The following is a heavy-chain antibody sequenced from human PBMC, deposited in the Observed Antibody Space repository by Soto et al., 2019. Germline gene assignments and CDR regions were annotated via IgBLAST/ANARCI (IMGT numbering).Heavy chain of an antibody. J-gene: IGHJ3*02. D-gene: IGHD3-22*01. CDR1: CGSFSDYY. CDR3: ARANYYDSSGFPNDAFDI. Sequence: SETLPLTCAVYCGSFSDYYWTRIRQPQGTGLEWIGEINHSGSTNYNPSLKSRVTISVDTSKNQFSLKLTSVTAADTAVYYCARANYYDSSGFPNDAFDIWGQGTMVTVSS. CDR2: INHSGST. V-gene: IGHV4-34*01.